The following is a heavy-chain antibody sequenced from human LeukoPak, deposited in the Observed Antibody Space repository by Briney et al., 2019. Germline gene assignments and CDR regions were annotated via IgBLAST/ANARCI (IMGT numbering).Heavy chain of an antibody. J-gene: IGHJ4*02. CDR2: ISGSGGST. V-gene: IGHV3-23*01. CDR3: AKADYVWGSYRPVDY. D-gene: IGHD3-16*02. Sequence: GGSLRLSCTASGFTFSTYDMHWVRQAPGKGLEWVSAISGSGGSTYYADSVKGRFTISRDNSKNTLYLQMNSLRAEDTAVYYCAKADYVWGSYRPVDYWGQGTLVTVSS. CDR1: GFTFSTYD.